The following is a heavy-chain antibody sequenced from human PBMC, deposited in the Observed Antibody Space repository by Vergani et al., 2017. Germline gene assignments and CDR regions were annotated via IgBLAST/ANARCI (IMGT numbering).Heavy chain of an antibody. CDR2: ISNDGRNH. J-gene: IGHJ4*02. CDR3: ATSIWSGHIGGSRHFEF. CDR1: GITFNKNA. D-gene: IGHD3-3*01. V-gene: IGHV3-30-3*01. Sequence: QVQLVESGGGLVQPGGSLRLSCAASGITFNKNAVHWVRQAPGKGLEWVAVISNDGRNHYYADSMEGRFTISRDNFRNTAYLQMNSLRGDDTAVYYCATSIWSGHIGGSRHFEFWGQGTLVTVSS.